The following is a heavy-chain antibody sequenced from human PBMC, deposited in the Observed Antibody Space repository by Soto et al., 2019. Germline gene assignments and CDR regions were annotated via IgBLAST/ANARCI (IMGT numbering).Heavy chain of an antibody. J-gene: IGHJ5*02. CDR1: VGFVIESY. D-gene: IGHD3-16*01. V-gene: IGHV4-34*01. CDR2: INHVGGT. Sequence: SETLSLGCAVYVGFVIESYWTWIRQPPGKGLEWIGEINHVGGTNYNPSLKSRVTMSVDTSQNQFSLRLISVTAADTAMYFCVRIRYQLPSSVLWLDPWGQGTPVTVSS. CDR3: VRIRYQLPSSVLWLDP.